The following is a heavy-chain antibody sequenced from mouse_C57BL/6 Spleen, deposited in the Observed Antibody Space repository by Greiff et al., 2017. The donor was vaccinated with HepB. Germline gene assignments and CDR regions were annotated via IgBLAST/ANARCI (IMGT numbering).Heavy chain of an antibody. J-gene: IGHJ2*01. CDR2: ISDGGSYT. CDR1: GFTFSSYA. Sequence: EVQLVESGGGLVKPGGSLKLSCAAPGFTFSSYAMSWVRQTPEKRLEWVATISDGGSYTYYPDNVKGRFTISRDNAKNNLYLQMSHLKSEDTAMYYCARDPGYYYGSSAYYFDYWGQGTTLTVSS. V-gene: IGHV5-4*01. D-gene: IGHD1-1*01. CDR3: ARDPGYYYGSSAYYFDY.